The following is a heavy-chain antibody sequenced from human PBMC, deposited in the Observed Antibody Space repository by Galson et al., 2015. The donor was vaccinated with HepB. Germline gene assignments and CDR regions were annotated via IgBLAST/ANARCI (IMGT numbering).Heavy chain of an antibody. Sequence: SLRLSCAASGFTFSSYGMHWVRQAPGKGLEWVAVISYDGSNKYYADSVKGRFTISRDNSKNTLYLQMNSLRAEDTAVYYCAKEWGDTAMDEYYFDYWGQGTLVTVSS. CDR1: GFTFSSYG. V-gene: IGHV3-30*18. D-gene: IGHD5-18*01. CDR2: ISYDGSNK. J-gene: IGHJ4*02. CDR3: AKEWGDTAMDEYYFDY.